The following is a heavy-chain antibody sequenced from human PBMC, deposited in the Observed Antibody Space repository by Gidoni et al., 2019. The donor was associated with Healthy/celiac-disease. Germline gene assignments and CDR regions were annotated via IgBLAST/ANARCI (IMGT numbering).Heavy chain of an antibody. Sequence: EVQLVESGGGVVQPGGSLRLSCAASGFTCSSYSMNWVRQAPGKGLEWVSYISSSISTIYYAASVKGRFPISSDNAKNSLYLQMNSLRAEDTAVYYCARDRYSSGWNNFDYWGQGTLVTVSS. CDR3: ARDRYSSGWNNFDY. CDR1: GFTCSSYS. V-gene: IGHV3-48*04. CDR2: ISSSISTI. D-gene: IGHD6-19*01. J-gene: IGHJ4*02.